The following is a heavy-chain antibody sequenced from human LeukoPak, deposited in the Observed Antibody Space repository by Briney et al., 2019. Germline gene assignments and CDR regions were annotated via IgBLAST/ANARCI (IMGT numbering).Heavy chain of an antibody. J-gene: IGHJ4*02. Sequence: GGSLRLSCAASGFTFSSYGMRWVRQAPGKGLEWVAVISYDGSNKYYADSVKGRFTISRDNSKNTLYLQMNSLRAEDTAVYYCAKWCYYGSVDYWGQGTLVTVSS. CDR1: GFTFSSYG. CDR3: AKWCYYGSVDY. D-gene: IGHD3-10*01. V-gene: IGHV3-30*18. CDR2: ISYDGSNK.